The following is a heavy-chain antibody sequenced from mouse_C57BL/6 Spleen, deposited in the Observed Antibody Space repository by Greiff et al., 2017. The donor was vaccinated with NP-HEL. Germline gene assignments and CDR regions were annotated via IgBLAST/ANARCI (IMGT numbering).Heavy chain of an antibody. D-gene: IGHD2-1*01. CDR3: ARSEGLYYGNYLFAY. Sequence: QVQLQQPGAELVMPGASVKLSCKASGYTFTSYWMHWVTQRPGQGLEWIGEIDPSDSYTNYNQKFKGKSTLTVDKSSSTAYMQLSSLTSEDSAVYYGARSEGLYYGNYLFAYWGQGTLVTVSA. CDR1: GYTFTSYW. J-gene: IGHJ3*01. CDR2: IDPSDSYT. V-gene: IGHV1-69*01.